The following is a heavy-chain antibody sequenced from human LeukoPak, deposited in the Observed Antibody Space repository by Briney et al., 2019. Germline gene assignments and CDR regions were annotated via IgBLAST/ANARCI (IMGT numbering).Heavy chain of an antibody. J-gene: IGHJ5*02. D-gene: IGHD3-10*01. V-gene: IGHV1-18*01. CDR2: ISAYNGNT. Sequence: ASVKVSCKASGYTFTSYGISWVRQAPGQGLEWMGWISAYNGNTNYAQKLQGRVTMTTDTSTSTAYMELRSLRSDDTAVYYCARVEQLLWFGESMNWFDPWGQGTLVTVSS. CDR1: GYTFTSYG. CDR3: ARVEQLLWFGESMNWFDP.